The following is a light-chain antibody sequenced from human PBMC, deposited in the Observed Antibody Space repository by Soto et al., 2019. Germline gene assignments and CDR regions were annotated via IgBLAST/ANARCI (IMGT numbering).Light chain of an antibody. CDR2: DAS. CDR3: QQYNNWPRT. Sequence: DILMTQSPATLSVSPGEKATLPSGAIQSVAGNLAWYQQKLGQAPRLLVSDASTRATGIPVRFSGSGSGTEFTLTISSLQSEDFAIYYCQQYNNWPRTFGQGTKVEFK. J-gene: IGKJ1*01. V-gene: IGKV3-15*01. CDR1: QSVAGN.